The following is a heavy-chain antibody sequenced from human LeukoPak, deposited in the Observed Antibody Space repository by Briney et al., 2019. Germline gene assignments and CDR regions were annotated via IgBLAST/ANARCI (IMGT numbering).Heavy chain of an antibody. J-gene: IGHJ4*02. CDR3: ARGYDSSGYTVDY. D-gene: IGHD3-22*01. CDR1: GGSISSYY. Sequence: SETLSLTCTVSGGSISSYYWSWIRQPPGKGLEWVGYIYYSGSTNYNPSLKSRVTISIDTSKNQFSLKLLSVTAADTAVYYCARGYDSSGYTVDYWGQGTLVTVSS. CDR2: IYYSGST. V-gene: IGHV4-59*08.